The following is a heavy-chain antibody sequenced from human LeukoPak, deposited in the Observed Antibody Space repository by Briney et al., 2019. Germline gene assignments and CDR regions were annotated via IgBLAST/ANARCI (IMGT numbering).Heavy chain of an antibody. V-gene: IGHV3-66*01. J-gene: IGHJ4*02. D-gene: IGHD3-22*01. CDR1: GFTVSSSY. Sequence: GGSLRLSCAASGFTVSSSYISWVRQAPGKGLEWVSVIYSGGTTYYADSVKGRFTISRDTSKNTLYLQMNSLRAEDTAVYYCAKTYYYDNNGYYYFDYWGQGTLVAVSS. CDR3: AKTYYYDNNGYYYFDY. CDR2: IYSGGTT.